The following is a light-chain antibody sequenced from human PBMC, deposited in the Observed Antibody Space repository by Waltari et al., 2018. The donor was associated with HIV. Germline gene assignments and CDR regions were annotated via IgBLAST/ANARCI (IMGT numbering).Light chain of an antibody. J-gene: IGLJ3*02. Sequence: QSALTQPRSVSGSPGQSVTISCTGTSSDVGGYKYVTWYQQHPAKAPNLMIYAVTKRPSGVPCRFSGSKSVNTASLTISGLEAEDEADYYCCSYAGSYTLVFGGGTKLTVL. CDR3: CSYAGSYTLV. CDR1: SSDVGGYKY. CDR2: AVT. V-gene: IGLV2-11*01.